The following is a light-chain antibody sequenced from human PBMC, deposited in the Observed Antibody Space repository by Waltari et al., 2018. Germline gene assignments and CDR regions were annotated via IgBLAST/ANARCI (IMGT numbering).Light chain of an antibody. CDR2: GKN. Sequence: SSELTQDPAVSAALGQTVRIPCQGDSPRIYYVSWFQQKPGQPPALVIYGKNNRPSGIPDRFSASTSGSTSSLTIIGAQAEDEADYYCHSRDSSGDVVIGVGTKLTVV. V-gene: IGLV3-19*01. CDR3: HSRDSSGDVV. J-gene: IGLJ2*01. CDR1: SPRIYY.